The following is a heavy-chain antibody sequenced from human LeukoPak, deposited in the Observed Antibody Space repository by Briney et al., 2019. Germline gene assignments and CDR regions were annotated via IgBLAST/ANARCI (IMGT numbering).Heavy chain of an antibody. CDR1: GFTFSEPY. V-gene: IGHV3-11*01. CDR3: AKYARLLDS. CDR2: IGPNGDVV. D-gene: IGHD6-25*01. Sequence: PGGSLRLSYEGSGFTFSEPYMTWIRQAPGKGLEYISYIGPNGDVVYANSVKGRFTVSRDNSRNSLFLQMNSLRVEDTAVYYCAKYARLLDSWGQGTLVTVSS. J-gene: IGHJ5*02.